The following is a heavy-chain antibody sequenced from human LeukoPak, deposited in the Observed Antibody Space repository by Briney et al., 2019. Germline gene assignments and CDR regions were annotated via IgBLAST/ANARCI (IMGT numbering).Heavy chain of an antibody. CDR3: ARGRYSSSWFPFDY. D-gene: IGHD6-13*01. J-gene: IGHJ4*02. V-gene: IGHV4-34*01. CDR1: GGSFSGYY. CDR2: INHSGST. Sequence: SETLSLTCAVYGGSFSGYYWSWIRQPPGKGLEWIGEINHSGSTNYNPSLKSRVTISVDTSKDQFSLKLSSVTAADTAVYYCARGRYSSSWFPFDYWGQGTLVTVSS.